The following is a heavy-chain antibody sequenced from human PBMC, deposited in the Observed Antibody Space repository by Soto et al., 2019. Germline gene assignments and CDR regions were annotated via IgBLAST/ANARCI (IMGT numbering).Heavy chain of an antibody. Sequence: QVQLQESGQGLVKPSETLSLTCTVSGGSISSYYWSWIRQPPGKGLEWIGYIYYSGSTNYNPSLKSRVTISVDTSKNQFSLKLSSVTAADTAVYYCARGKKQLGYYYYYMDVWGKGTTVTVSS. CDR3: ARGKKQLGYYYYYMDV. D-gene: IGHD6-13*01. V-gene: IGHV4-59*01. CDR2: IYYSGST. J-gene: IGHJ6*03. CDR1: GGSISSYY.